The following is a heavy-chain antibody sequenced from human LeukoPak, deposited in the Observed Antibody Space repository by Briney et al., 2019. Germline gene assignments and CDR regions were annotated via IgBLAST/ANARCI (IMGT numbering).Heavy chain of an antibody. CDR1: GFTFSSYA. J-gene: IGHJ4*02. CDR2: ISGSGGST. V-gene: IGHV3-23*01. Sequence: GGSLRLSCAASGFTFSSYAMSWVRQAPGKGPEWVSAISGSGGSTYYADSVKGRFTISRDNSKNTLYLQMNSLRAEDTAVYYCARGRLSPYYDFWSGYSNDFDYWGQGTLVTVSS. CDR3: ARGRLSPYYDFWSGYSNDFDY. D-gene: IGHD3-3*01.